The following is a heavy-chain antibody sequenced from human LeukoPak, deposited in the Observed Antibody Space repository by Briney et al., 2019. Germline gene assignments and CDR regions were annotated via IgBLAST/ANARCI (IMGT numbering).Heavy chain of an antibody. CDR1: GRSISSDSYY. CDR3: ARGPYCSTIHRSGCYMDV. D-gene: IGHD2-2*01. V-gene: IGHV4-61*02. Sequence: SQTLSLTCTVAGRSISSDSYYWSWIRQPAGKGLEWIGRIYTTGSTNYNPSLKSRVTISIDTSKNQFSLKLSSVTAADTAVYYCARGPYCSTIHRSGCYMDVWGKGTTVTVSS. J-gene: IGHJ6*03. CDR2: IYTTGST.